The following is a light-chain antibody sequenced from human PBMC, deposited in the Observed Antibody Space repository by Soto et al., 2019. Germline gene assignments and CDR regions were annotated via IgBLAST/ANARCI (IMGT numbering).Light chain of an antibody. J-gene: IGKJ1*01. CDR2: GAS. CDR1: QSISGN. CDR3: QHYINWLAWT. Sequence: EIVMTQSPATLSVSPGERATLSCRASQSISGNLAWYQQKPGQAPRLIIYGASTRATGIPARFSGSGSGPEFTLTISSLQSEDFAVYYCQHYINWLAWTFGQGTKVGIK. V-gene: IGKV3-15*01.